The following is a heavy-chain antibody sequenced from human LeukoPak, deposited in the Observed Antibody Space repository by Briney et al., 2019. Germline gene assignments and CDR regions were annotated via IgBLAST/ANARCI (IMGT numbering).Heavy chain of an antibody. CDR2: INSGGGTT. CDR1: GFTLSSST. D-gene: IGHD3-10*01. V-gene: IGHV3-23*01. CDR3: AKGTDGAGSYRPFDY. Sequence: GGSLRLSCAASGFTLSSSTMSWLRQAPGKGLEWVSAINSGGGTTSAESVKGGFTISRDDSKNTLYLQMNSLRAEDTAVYYCAKGTDGAGSYRPFDYWGQGTLVTVSS. J-gene: IGHJ4*02.